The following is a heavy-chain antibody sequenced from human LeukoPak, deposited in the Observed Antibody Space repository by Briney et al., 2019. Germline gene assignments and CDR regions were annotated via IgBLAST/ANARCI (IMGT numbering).Heavy chain of an antibody. CDR3: ASESGYTALFDY. CDR1: GGTFSSYA. J-gene: IGHJ4*02. CDR2: INPSGGST. V-gene: IGHV1-46*01. D-gene: IGHD3-22*01. Sequence: ASVKVSCKASGGTFSSYAISWVRQAPGQGLEWMGIINPSGGSTSYAQKFQGRVTMTRDTSTSTVYMELSSLRSEDTAVYYCASESGYTALFDYWGQGTLVTVSS.